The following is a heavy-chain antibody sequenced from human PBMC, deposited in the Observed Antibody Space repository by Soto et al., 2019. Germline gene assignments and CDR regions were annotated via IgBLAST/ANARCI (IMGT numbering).Heavy chain of an antibody. CDR2: IIPLLTAP. CDR1: GGTFGHYA. Sequence: QLVQSGAEVKKPGSSVTVSCKASGGTFGHYAISWVRQAPGQGLEWMGGIIPLLTAPHYAQRFQGRLMITTDRSTNTAYMELSSLRSDDTAVYFCARALFGDCSGEDCYEAAFNYYGMDVWGQGTTVTVSS. V-gene: IGHV1-69*06. D-gene: IGHD2-15*01. CDR3: ARALFGDCSGEDCYEAAFNYYGMDV. J-gene: IGHJ6*02.